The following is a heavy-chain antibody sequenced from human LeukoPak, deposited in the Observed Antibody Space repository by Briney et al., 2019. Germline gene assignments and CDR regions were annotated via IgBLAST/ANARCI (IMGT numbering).Heavy chain of an antibody. J-gene: IGHJ4*02. CDR2: INKDGSST. V-gene: IGHV3-74*01. CDR3: AREVATTGRHFDY. Sequence: GGSLRLSCAASGFTLSSNWMRWVRQAPGKGLEWVSRINKDGSSTDYAGSVRGRFTISRDNAKNTLYLQMSSLRGEDTAVYYCAREVATTGRHFDYWGQGTLVTVSS. D-gene: IGHD5-12*01. CDR1: GFTLSSNW.